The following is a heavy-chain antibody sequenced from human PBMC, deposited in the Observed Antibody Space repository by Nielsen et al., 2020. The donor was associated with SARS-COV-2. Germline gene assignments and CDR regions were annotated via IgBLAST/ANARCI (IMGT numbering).Heavy chain of an antibody. CDR2: INHSGST. CDR3: ARHEPGLRWQRGYYFDY. Sequence: GSLRLSCAVYGGSFSGYYWSWIRQPPGKGLEWIGEINHSGSTYYNPSLKSRVTISVDTSKNQFSLKLSSVTAADTAVYYCARHEPGLRWQRGYYFDYWGQGTLVTVSS. J-gene: IGHJ4*02. V-gene: IGHV4-34*01. CDR1: GGSFSGYY. D-gene: IGHD4-23*01.